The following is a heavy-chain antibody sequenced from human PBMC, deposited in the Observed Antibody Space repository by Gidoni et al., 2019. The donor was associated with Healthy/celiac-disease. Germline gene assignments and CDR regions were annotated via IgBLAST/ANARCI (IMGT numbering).Heavy chain of an antibody. CDR1: GGSFSGYY. Sequence: QVQLQQWGAGLLKPSETLSLTCAVYGGSFSGYYWSWIRQPPGKGLEWIGEINHSGSTNYNPSLKSRVTISVDTSKNQFSLKLSSVTAADTAVYYCARICRLGSPKYYYYYGMDVWGQGTTVTVSS. CDR3: ARICRLGSPKYYYYYGMDV. D-gene: IGHD6-13*01. V-gene: IGHV4-34*01. J-gene: IGHJ6*02. CDR2: INHSGST.